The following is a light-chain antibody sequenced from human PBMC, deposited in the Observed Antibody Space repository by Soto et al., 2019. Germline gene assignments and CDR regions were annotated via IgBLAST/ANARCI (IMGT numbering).Light chain of an antibody. CDR3: SSYVGTNSYV. CDR1: SSYVGGYNY. V-gene: IGLV2-8*01. J-gene: IGLJ1*01. CDR2: EVY. Sequence: QSALTQPPSASGAPGQSVTISCTGTSSYVGGYNYVSWYQHHPGKAPELIIYEVYKRPSGVPDRFSGSKSGNTAALTVSGLQAEDEADYYCSSYVGTNSYVFGTGTKVTVL.